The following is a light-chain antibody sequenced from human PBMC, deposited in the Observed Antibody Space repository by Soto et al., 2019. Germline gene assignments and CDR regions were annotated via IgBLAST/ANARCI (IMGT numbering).Light chain of an antibody. CDR2: EVN. CDR3: LSHSGSSNV. Sequence: QSALTQPPSASGSPGQSVAISCTGTSRDVGASDYVSWYQQHSGKAPKLLLYEVNKRPSGVPDRFSGSKSGNTASLTVSALQADDEADYYCLSHSGSSNVLGTETKLTVL. CDR1: SRDVGASDY. J-gene: IGLJ1*01. V-gene: IGLV2-8*01.